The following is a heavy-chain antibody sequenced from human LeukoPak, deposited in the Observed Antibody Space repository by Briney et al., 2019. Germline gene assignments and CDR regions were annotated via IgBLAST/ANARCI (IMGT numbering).Heavy chain of an antibody. Sequence: GGSLRLSCAASGFTFSSYGMHWVRQAPGKGLEGVAFIRYDGSNKYYADSVKGRFTISRDNSKNTLYLQMNSLRAEDTAVYYCAKDQAAAGPFSYWGQGTLVTVSS. CDR3: AKDQAAAGPFSY. D-gene: IGHD6-13*01. V-gene: IGHV3-30*02. J-gene: IGHJ4*02. CDR2: IRYDGSNK. CDR1: GFTFSSYG.